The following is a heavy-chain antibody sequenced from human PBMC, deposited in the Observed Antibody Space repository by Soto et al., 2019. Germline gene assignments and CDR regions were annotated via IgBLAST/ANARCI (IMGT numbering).Heavy chain of an antibody. CDR3: ARSIVVVTALDY. J-gene: IGHJ4*02. D-gene: IGHD2-21*02. V-gene: IGHV1-3*01. CDR2: INAGNGNT. Sequence: ASVKVSCKASGYTFTSYGIRWVRQAPGQRLEWMGWINAGNGNTKYSQKFQGRVTITRDTSASTAYMELSSLRSEDTAVYYCARSIVVVTALDYWGQGTLVTSPQ. CDR1: GYTFTSYG.